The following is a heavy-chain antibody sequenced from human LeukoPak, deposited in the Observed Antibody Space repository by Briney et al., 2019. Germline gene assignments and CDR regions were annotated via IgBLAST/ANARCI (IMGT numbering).Heavy chain of an antibody. J-gene: IGHJ4*02. Sequence: PGGSLRLSCAASGFTFSSYAMHWVRQAPGKGLEWVAVISYDGSNKYYADSVRGRFTISRDNSKNTLYLQMNSLRAEDTAVYYCARGGANWNDAVYYFDYWGQGTLVTVSS. CDR3: ARGGANWNDAVYYFDY. CDR2: ISYDGSNK. CDR1: GFTFSSYA. V-gene: IGHV3-30-3*01. D-gene: IGHD1-1*01.